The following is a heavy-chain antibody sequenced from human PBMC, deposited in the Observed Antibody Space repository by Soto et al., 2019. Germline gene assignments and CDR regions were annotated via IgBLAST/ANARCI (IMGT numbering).Heavy chain of an antibody. CDR3: ARASGSGSYYSPADS. V-gene: IGHV5-51*01. Sequence: GESLKISCKGSGYSFTSYWIGWVRQMPWKGLEWMGIIYPGDSDTRYSPSFQGQVTISADKSISTAYLQWSSLKASDTAMSYCARASGSGSYYSPADSWGQGTLVTVSS. CDR1: GYSFTSYW. J-gene: IGHJ4*02. CDR2: IYPGDSDT. D-gene: IGHD3-10*01.